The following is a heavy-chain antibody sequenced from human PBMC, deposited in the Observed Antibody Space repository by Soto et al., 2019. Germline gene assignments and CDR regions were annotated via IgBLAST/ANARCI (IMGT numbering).Heavy chain of an antibody. CDR2: ISGSGGST. Sequence: GGSLRLSCAASGFTFSSYAMSWVRQAPGKGLEWVSAISGSGGSTYYADSVKGRFTISRDNSKNTLYLQMNSLRAEDTAVYYCAKDPVFTFDWLVYYYYGMDVWGQGTTVTVSS. D-gene: IGHD3-9*01. CDR3: AKDPVFTFDWLVYYYYGMDV. V-gene: IGHV3-23*01. J-gene: IGHJ6*02. CDR1: GFTFSSYA.